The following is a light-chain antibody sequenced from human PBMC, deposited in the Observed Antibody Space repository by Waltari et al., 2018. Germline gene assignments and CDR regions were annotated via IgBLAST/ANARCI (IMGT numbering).Light chain of an antibody. CDR3: SSFTTRRTWV. V-gene: IGLV2-14*01. CDR2: DVS. J-gene: IGLJ3*02. CDR1: SSDIGHDTS. Sequence: QSALTQPPSVSGSPGQSITISCTGTSSDIGHDTSASWYQQLPGKVPKLIIYDVSTRPSGVSHRFSGSKSGNSASLTISGLQPDDEAGYYCSSFTTRRTWVFGGGTK.